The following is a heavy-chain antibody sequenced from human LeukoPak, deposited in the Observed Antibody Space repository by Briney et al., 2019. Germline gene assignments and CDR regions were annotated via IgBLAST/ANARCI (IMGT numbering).Heavy chain of an antibody. D-gene: IGHD3-10*01. CDR3: ASGVYGSGSYQDDXYYYMXV. CDR1: GFTFDDYG. V-gene: IGHV3-20*04. J-gene: IGHJ6*03. Sequence: GGSLRLSCAASGFTFDDYGMSWVRQAPGKGLEWVSGINWNGGSTGYADSVKGRFTISRDNAKNSLYLQMNSLRAEDTALYYCASGVYGSGSYQDDXYYYMXVWGKGTTVTVSS. CDR2: INWNGGST.